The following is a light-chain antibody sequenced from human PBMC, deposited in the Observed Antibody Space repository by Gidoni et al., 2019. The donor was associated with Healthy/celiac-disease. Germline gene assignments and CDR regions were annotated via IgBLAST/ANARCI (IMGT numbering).Light chain of an antibody. CDR2: GAS. CDR1: QRVSSSY. J-gene: IGKJ1*01. V-gene: IGKV3-20*01. CDR3: QQYGSSRPWT. Sequence: EIVLTQSPGTLSLSPGERATLSCRASQRVSSSYLAWYQQKPGQSPRLRIYGASSRATGIPDSCSGSGSCTDFTLTISRLEPEDFAVYYCQQYGSSRPWTFGQXTKVEIK.